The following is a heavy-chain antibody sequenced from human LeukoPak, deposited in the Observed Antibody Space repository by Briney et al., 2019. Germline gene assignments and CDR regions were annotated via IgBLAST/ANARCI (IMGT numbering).Heavy chain of an antibody. J-gene: IGHJ6*03. CDR1: AGSISGFF. D-gene: IGHD5-18*01. Sequence: SETLSLTCTVSAGSISGFFWSWIRRPPGKGLEWIGYISYSGSTNYNPSLKSRVTISADTSKNQVSLKLSSVTAADTAVYYCARTYRYGSFPVYHFYMDVWGKGTTVTVSS. V-gene: IGHV4-59*01. CDR3: ARTYRYGSFPVYHFYMDV. CDR2: ISYSGST.